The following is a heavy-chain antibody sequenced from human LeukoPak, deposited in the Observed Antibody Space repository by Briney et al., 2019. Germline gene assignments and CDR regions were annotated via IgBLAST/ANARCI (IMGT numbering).Heavy chain of an antibody. V-gene: IGHV1-18*04. CDR1: GYTFTNYF. J-gene: IGHJ4*02. Sequence: ASVKVSCKASGYTFTNYFMHWVRQVPGQGLEWMGWTSSFSDNTKYAEKFQGRVTMTTEISTSTAYMELRSLRFDDTAVYYCARVQVKTRGSYFRDDYWGQGTLVTVSS. D-gene: IGHD3-16*01. CDR2: TSSFSDNT. CDR3: ARVQVKTRGSYFRDDY.